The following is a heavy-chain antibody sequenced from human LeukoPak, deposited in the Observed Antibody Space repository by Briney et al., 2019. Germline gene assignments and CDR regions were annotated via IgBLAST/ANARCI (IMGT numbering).Heavy chain of an antibody. CDR2: LSGGGDSR. CDR1: GFAFSNYA. V-gene: IGHV3-23*01. D-gene: IGHD3-22*01. Sequence: GGSLRLSCAASGFAFSNYAMSWVRQAPGKGLEWVSSLSGGGDSRYYADSVMGRFTISRDNSKNTLYLQMNSLRAEDTAVYYCAKTLNYDTSGDLDYWGQGTLVTVSS. J-gene: IGHJ4*02. CDR3: AKTLNYDTSGDLDY.